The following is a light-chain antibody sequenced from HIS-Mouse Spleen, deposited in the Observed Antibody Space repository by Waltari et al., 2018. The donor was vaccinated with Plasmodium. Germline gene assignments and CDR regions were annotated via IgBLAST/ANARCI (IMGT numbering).Light chain of an antibody. V-gene: IGLV3-21*02. CDR3: QVWDSSSDHPV. CDR1: NIGSKS. J-gene: IGLJ2*01. Sequence: SYVLTQPPSVSVAPGQTARITCGGNNIGSKSVHWYQPKPGKAPVLVVYDVRDRPSGIPERFSGSNSGNTATLTISRVEAGDEADYYCQVWDSSSDHPVFGGGTKLTVL. CDR2: DVR.